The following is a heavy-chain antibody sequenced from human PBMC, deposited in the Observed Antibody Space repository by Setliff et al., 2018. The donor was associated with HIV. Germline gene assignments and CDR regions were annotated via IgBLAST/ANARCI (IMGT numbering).Heavy chain of an antibody. CDR2: IKQDGSEK. V-gene: IGHV3-7*05. D-gene: IGHD1-26*01. J-gene: IGHJ4*02. Sequence: GGSLRLSCAASGFTFSTYWMSWVRQAPGKGLEWVANIKQDGSEKNYMDSVKGRFTISRDNAKNSLYLQMNSLRVEDTAVYYCSTDCAVVGGTGSLDSWGQGTLVTVSS. CDR1: GFTFSTYW. CDR3: STDCAVVGGTGSLDS.